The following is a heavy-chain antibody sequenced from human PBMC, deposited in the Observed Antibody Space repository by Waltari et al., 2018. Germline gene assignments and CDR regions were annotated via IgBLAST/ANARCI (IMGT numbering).Heavy chain of an antibody. V-gene: IGHV1-3*01. CDR1: GYTFTSYA. CDR3: ARVEGAAGLDI. D-gene: IGHD3-16*01. J-gene: IGHJ3*02. Sequence: QVQLVQSGAEVKKPGASVKVSCNASGYTFTSYAMHWVRQAPGQRLEWMGWINAGNGNTKYSQKFQGRVTITRDTAASTAYMELSSLRSEDTAVYYCARVEGAAGLDIWGQGTMVTVSS. CDR2: INAGNGNT.